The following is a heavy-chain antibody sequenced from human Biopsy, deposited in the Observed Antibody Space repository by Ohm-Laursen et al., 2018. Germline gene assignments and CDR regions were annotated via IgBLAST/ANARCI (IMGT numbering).Heavy chain of an antibody. D-gene: IGHD3-22*01. J-gene: IGHJ5*02. CDR1: GYTFTSYE. CDR3: TRGGYYYDSLAYYYWFDP. V-gene: IGHV1-8*01. CDR2: MNPDSGNT. Sequence: SVKVSCKTSGYTFTSYEINWVRQATGQGLEWMGWMNPDSGNTGYAQNFQGRVTMTRDTSISTAYVDLSSLRSDDTAVYYCTRGGYYYDSLAYYYWFDPWGQGTLVTVSS.